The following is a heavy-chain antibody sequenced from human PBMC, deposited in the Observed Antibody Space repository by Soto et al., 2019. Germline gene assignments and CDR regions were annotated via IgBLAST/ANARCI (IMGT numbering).Heavy chain of an antibody. CDR2: ISGSGGST. CDR3: ARGLGYCSGGSCYQDAFDI. D-gene: IGHD2-15*01. V-gene: IGHV3-23*01. J-gene: IGHJ3*02. CDR1: GFTFSSYA. Sequence: EVQLLESGGGLVQPGGSLRLSCAASGFTFSSYAMSWVRQAPGKGLEWVSAISGSGGSTYYADSVKGRFTISRDNSNNTLYLQMNSLRAEHTAVYDCARGLGYCSGGSCYQDAFDIWGQGTMVTVSS.